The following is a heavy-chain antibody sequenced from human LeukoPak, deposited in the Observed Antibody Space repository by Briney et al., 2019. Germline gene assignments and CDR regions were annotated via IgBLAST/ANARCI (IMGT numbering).Heavy chain of an antibody. J-gene: IGHJ4*02. CDR1: GGSISSYY. V-gene: IGHV4-59*01. Sequence: SETLSLTCTVSGGSISSYYWSWIRQPPGKGLEWIGYIYYSGSTNYNPSLKSRVTISVDTSRNQFSLKLSSVTAADTAVYYCARDLRYYYDSSGYYREMYYFDYWGQGTLVTVSS. D-gene: IGHD3-22*01. CDR2: IYYSGST. CDR3: ARDLRYYYDSSGYYREMYYFDY.